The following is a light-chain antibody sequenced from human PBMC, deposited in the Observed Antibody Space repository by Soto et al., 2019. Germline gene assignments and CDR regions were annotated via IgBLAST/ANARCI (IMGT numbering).Light chain of an antibody. CDR1: NIGSKS. J-gene: IGLJ2*01. V-gene: IGLV3-21*04. CDR3: QVYDSSSDLVV. Sequence: SYELTQPPSVSVAPGKTARITCGGNNIGSKSVHWYQQKPGQAPVLVIYYDSDRPSGIPERFSGSNSGNTATLTISRVEAGDEADYYCQVYDSSSDLVVFGGGTKLTVL. CDR2: YDS.